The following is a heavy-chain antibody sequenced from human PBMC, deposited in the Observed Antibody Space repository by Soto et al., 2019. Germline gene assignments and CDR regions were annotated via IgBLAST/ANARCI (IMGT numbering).Heavy chain of an antibody. V-gene: IGHV1-18*01. CDR2: ISAYNGKT. CDR3: ARVETMIVVVISAFDI. Sequence: WVQQSTGKGLEWMGWISAYNGKTIYAQKLQGRVTMTTDTSTSTAYMELRSLRSDDTAVYYCARVETMIVVVISAFDIWGQGTMVT. J-gene: IGHJ3*02. D-gene: IGHD3-22*01.